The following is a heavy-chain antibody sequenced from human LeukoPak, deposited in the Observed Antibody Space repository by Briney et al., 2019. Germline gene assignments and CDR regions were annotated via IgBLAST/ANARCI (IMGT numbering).Heavy chain of an antibody. Sequence: GGSLRLSCAASGFTFSSYAMHWVRQAPGKGLDYVSGIYGNGGGTYYADSVKGRFTISRDNSKNTLYLQMGSLRPEDMAVYYCARDSVSSGWSDFDYWGQGTMVTVSS. CDR2: IYGNGGGT. CDR1: GFTFSSYA. D-gene: IGHD6-19*01. J-gene: IGHJ4*02. CDR3: ARDSVSSGWSDFDY. V-gene: IGHV3-64*02.